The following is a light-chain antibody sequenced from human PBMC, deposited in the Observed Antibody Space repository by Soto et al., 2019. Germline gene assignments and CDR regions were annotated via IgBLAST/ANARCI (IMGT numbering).Light chain of an antibody. V-gene: IGKV3D-15*01. Sequence: EIVLTQSPATLSSFPGDRVTLSCRASQYINTRLAWYQHRPGQAPRLLIYDASNRATGIPARFSGSGSGTEFTLTISSLQSEDFAVYYCQQYNNWPPITFGQGTRLEIK. J-gene: IGKJ5*01. CDR3: QQYNNWPPIT. CDR1: QYINTR. CDR2: DAS.